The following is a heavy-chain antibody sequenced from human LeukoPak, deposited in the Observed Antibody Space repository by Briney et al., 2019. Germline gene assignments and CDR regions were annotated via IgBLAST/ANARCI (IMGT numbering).Heavy chain of an antibody. D-gene: IGHD6-19*01. V-gene: IGHV3-33*01. CDR2: IWYDGSNK. CDR3: ARVLVVSGWTNIDY. Sequence: PGGSLRLSCAASGFTFSSYGMHWVRQAPGKALEWVSFIWYDGSNKYYADSVKGRFTISRDNSKNTLYLQTNSLRAEDTAVYYCARVLVVSGWTNIDYWGQGTLVTVSS. CDR1: GFTFSSYG. J-gene: IGHJ4*02.